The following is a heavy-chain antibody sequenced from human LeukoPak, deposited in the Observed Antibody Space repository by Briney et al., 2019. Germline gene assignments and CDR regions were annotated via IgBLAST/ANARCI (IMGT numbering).Heavy chain of an antibody. CDR1: GGSISSYY. CDR2: IGSDGST. J-gene: IGHJ4*02. V-gene: IGHV4-4*07. CDR3: AREAYYYDSSGYFLLDY. Sequence: SGTLCLTCTASGGSISSYYWTWIRQPAGKGLEWIGRIGSDGSTYYNPSPKSPVTMSVDTSQTQFSLRLSSLTAADTAVYYCAREAYYYDSSGYFLLDYWGQGTLVTVSS. D-gene: IGHD3-22*01.